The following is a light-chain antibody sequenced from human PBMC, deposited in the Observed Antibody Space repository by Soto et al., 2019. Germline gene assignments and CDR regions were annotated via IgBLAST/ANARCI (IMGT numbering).Light chain of an antibody. CDR2: GAS. CDR3: QHYGSSPPYT. CDR1: QSVTSSS. J-gene: IGKJ2*01. Sequence: EIVLTQSPGTLSLSPGEGATLSCRASQSVTSSSLAWYQQKPGQAPRLLIYGASSRATGIPDRFSGSGSGTDFTLTISRLEPEDFAVYYCQHYGSSPPYTFGQGTKLESK. V-gene: IGKV3-20*01.